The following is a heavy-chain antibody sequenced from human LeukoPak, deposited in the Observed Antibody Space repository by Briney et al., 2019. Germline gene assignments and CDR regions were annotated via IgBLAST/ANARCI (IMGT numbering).Heavy chain of an antibody. CDR1: GFTFDDYG. CDR3: AKDILTGYHRDDAFDI. D-gene: IGHD3-9*01. CDR2: ISGSGGST. Sequence: GGSLRLSCAASGFTFDDYGMSWVRQAPGEGLEWVSGISGSGGSTYYADSVKGRFTISRDNSKNTLYLQMNSLRAEDTAVYYCAKDILTGYHRDDAFDIWGQGTMVTVSS. J-gene: IGHJ3*02. V-gene: IGHV3-23*01.